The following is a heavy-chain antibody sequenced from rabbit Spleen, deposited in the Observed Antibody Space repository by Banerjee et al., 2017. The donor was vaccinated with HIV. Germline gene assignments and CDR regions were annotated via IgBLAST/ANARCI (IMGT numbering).Heavy chain of an antibody. CDR1: GFSFSNKAV. D-gene: IGHD1-1*01. J-gene: IGHJ2*01. CDR2: ILTKTSYT. V-gene: IGHV1S45*01. Sequence: EQLLESGGGLVKPEGSLKLSCTASGFSFSNKAVMCWVRQAPGKGLEWIACILTKTSYTSYASWAKGRFTISKTSSTVDLKMTGLTAADMATYFCARNYVNTFDPWGPGTLVTVS. CDR3: ARNYVNTFDP.